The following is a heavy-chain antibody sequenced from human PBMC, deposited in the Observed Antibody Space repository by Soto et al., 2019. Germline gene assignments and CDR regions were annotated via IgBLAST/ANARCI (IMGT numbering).Heavy chain of an antibody. V-gene: IGHV1-69*01. J-gene: IGHJ4*02. CDR1: GGTFSSFP. Sequence: QVQLVQSGAEVTKPGSSVKVSCKASGGTFSSFPIAWVRQAPGQGLEWVGGIMPIFGTTKYAQNFRDRVTIYADESTSTAYMELSSLRFEDTAVYYCAMIEYSSGSDYWGQGTLVTVFS. CDR2: IMPIFGTT. CDR3: AMIEYSSGSDY. D-gene: IGHD6-19*01.